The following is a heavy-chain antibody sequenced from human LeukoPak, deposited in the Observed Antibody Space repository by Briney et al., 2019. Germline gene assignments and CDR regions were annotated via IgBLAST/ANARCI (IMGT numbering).Heavy chain of an antibody. CDR3: ARSHGTGWYGLDY. V-gene: IGHV4-39*07. J-gene: IGHJ4*02. D-gene: IGHD6-19*01. CDR2: ISYSGTT. CDR1: GGSISSSSVY. Sequence: SETLSLTCTVSGGSISSSSVYWAWIRQPPGKGLEWIGSISYSGTTYYNPSLKSRVTIPVDTSKNQFSLQVRSVTAADTAVYYCARSHGTGWYGLDYWGQGTLVTVSS.